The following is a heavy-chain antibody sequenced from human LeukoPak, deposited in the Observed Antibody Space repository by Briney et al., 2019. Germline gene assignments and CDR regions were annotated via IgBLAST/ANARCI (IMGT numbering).Heavy chain of an antibody. CDR3: ARLLRVGLFDY. CDR2: INHSGST. J-gene: IGHJ4*02. D-gene: IGHD2-8*02. Sequence: SETLSLTCAVYGGSFSGYYWSWIRQPPGKGLEWIGEINHSGSTNYNPSLKSRVTVSVDTPKNQFSLNLSSVTAADTAVYYCARLLRVGLFDYWGQGTLVTVSS. V-gene: IGHV4-34*01. CDR1: GGSFSGYY.